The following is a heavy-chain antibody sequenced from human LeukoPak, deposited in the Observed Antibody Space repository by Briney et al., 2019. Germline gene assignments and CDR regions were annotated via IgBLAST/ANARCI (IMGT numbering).Heavy chain of an antibody. J-gene: IGHJ4*02. V-gene: IGHV1-69*13. D-gene: IGHD2-21*02. CDR3: AREPLGCGGDCHFDY. Sequence: SVKVSCKASGGNLSSYAFSWMRQAPGQGLEWMGRIIPVYDPVDYAQRFQGRVTITADESTNTAYMELNSLTFEDTAVYYCAREPLGCGGDCHFDYWGQGTLVTVSS. CDR2: IIPVYDPV. CDR1: GGNLSSYA.